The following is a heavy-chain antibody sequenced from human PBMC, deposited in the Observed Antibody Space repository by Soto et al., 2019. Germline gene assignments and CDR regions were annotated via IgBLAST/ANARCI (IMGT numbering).Heavy chain of an antibody. CDR3: GGSRAVAGMGGY. Sequence: SETLSLTCAVSGGSISSGGYSWSWIRQPPGKGLEWIGYIYHSGSTYYNPSLKSRVTISVDRSKNQFSLKLSSVTAADTAVYYCGGSRAVAGMGGYWGQGTLVTVSS. V-gene: IGHV4-30-2*01. CDR1: GGSISSGGYS. CDR2: IYHSGST. J-gene: IGHJ4*02. D-gene: IGHD6-19*01.